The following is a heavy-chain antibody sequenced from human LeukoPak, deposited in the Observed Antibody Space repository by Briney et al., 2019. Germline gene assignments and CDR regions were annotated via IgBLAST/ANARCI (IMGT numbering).Heavy chain of an antibody. J-gene: IGHJ4*02. CDR3: ARLTTTAPPAFDY. CDR2: IKRDGSER. Sequence: PGGSLRLSCAASGLTFSSYWMSWVRQAPGKGLEWVANIKRDGSERYYVDSVKGRFTISRDNAKNSLYLQMNSLRAEDTAVYYCARLTTTAPPAFDYWGRGTLVTVSS. V-gene: IGHV3-7*01. D-gene: IGHD4/OR15-4a*01. CDR1: GLTFSSYW.